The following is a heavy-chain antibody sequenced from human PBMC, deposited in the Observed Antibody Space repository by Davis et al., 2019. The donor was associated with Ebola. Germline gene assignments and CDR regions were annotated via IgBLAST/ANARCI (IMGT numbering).Heavy chain of an antibody. Sequence: GESLKISCAASGFTFSSYWMSWVRQAPGKGLEWVANIKQDGSEKYYVDSVKGRFTISRDNAKNSLYLQMNSLRAEDTAVYYCAKDLYSSSCFDYWGQGTLVTVSS. V-gene: IGHV3-7*01. CDR1: GFTFSSYW. CDR2: IKQDGSEK. D-gene: IGHD6-6*01. J-gene: IGHJ4*02. CDR3: AKDLYSSSCFDY.